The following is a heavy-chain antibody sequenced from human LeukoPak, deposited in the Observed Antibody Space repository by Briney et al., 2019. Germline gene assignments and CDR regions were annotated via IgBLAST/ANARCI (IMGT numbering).Heavy chain of an antibody. CDR3: AGSYYYASGSYPDNWFDP. Sequence: SETLSLTCTVSGGSINSYYWSWIRQPPRKGLEWIGYIYDSGSTNYNPSLKSRVTISVDTSKNQFSLKLSSVTAADTAVYYCAGSYYYASGSYPDNWFDPWGQGTLVTVSS. D-gene: IGHD3-10*01. V-gene: IGHV4-59*01. J-gene: IGHJ5*02. CDR2: IYDSGST. CDR1: GGSINSYY.